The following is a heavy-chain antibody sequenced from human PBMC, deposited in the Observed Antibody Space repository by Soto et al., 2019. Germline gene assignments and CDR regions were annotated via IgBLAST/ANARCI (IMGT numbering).Heavy chain of an antibody. CDR1: GYTFTTYD. CDR3: TSNILTGSQYYFDY. V-gene: IGHV1-18*01. Sequence: ASVKVSCKASGYTFTTYDISWVRQAPGQGLEWVGWISTYNGNTNYAQKLQGRVTMTTDTSTSTAYMELRNLRSEDTAVYYCTSNILTGSQYYFDYWGQGTLVTVSS. J-gene: IGHJ4*02. CDR2: ISTYNGNT. D-gene: IGHD3-9*01.